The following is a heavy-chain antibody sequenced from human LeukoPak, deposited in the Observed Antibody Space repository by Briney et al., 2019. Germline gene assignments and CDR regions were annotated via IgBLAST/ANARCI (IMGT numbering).Heavy chain of an antibody. Sequence: PSETLSLTCTVSGGSTTSYYWSWIRQPPGKGLEWIGYIYYSGSTYYNPSLKSRVTISVDTSKNQFSLKLSSVTAADTAVYYCARVPSVVTGDGAYAFDIWGQGTMVTVSS. CDR1: GGSTTSYY. V-gene: IGHV4-59*12. J-gene: IGHJ3*02. CDR2: IYYSGST. CDR3: ARVPSVVTGDGAYAFDI. D-gene: IGHD4-23*01.